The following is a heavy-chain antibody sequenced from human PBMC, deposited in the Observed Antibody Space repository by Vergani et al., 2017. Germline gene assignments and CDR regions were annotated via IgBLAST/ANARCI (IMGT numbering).Heavy chain of an antibody. CDR2: ISGSGGST. D-gene: IGHD5-24*01. V-gene: IGHV3-23*01. CDR1: GFPFSSYA. Sequence: EVQLLESGGGLVQPGGSLRLSCAASGFPFSSYAMSWVRRGPGKGLEWVSAISGSGGSTYYADSVKGRFTISRDNSKNALYLQMNSLRAEDTAVYYCSKVIPGDDYFDYWGQGTLVTVSS. CDR3: SKVIPGDDYFDY. J-gene: IGHJ4*02.